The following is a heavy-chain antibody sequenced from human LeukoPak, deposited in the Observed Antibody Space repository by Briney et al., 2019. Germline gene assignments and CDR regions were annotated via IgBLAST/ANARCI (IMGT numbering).Heavy chain of an antibody. Sequence: ASVKVSCKASGYTFTGYYMHWVRQAPGQGLEWMGWINPNSGGTNYAQKFQGRVTMTRDTSISTAYMELSRLRSDDTAVYYCAPSGYSSSWSPFDYWGQGTLVTVSS. V-gene: IGHV1-2*02. D-gene: IGHD6-13*01. CDR3: APSGYSSSWSPFDY. CDR2: INPNSGGT. J-gene: IGHJ4*02. CDR1: GYTFTGYY.